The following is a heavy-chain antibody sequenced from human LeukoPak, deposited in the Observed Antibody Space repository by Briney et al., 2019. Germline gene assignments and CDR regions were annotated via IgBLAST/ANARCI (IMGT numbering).Heavy chain of an antibody. D-gene: IGHD2-2*01. V-gene: IGHV4-38-2*02. CDR2: IYHSGTT. Sequence: SETLSLTCTVSGYSISSGYYWGWIRQPPGKGLEWIGSIYHSGTTYYNPSLKSRVTISVDTSKNQFSLKVSSVTAADTAVYYCARAAYPYCSSTSCYSLGTWFDPWGQGTLVTVSS. J-gene: IGHJ5*02. CDR3: ARAAYPYCSSTSCYSLGTWFDP. CDR1: GYSISSGYY.